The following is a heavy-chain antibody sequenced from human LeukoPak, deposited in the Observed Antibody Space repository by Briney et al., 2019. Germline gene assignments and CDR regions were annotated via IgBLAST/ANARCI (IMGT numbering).Heavy chain of an antibody. Sequence: GGSLRLSCAVSGLTVSSSYMTWVRQAPGKGLEWASLIYSAGITYYAESVEGRFTISRDNPKNTLYLQMNSLRAEDTAVYFCATRPPGDYPYFDFWGQGSLVTVSS. V-gene: IGHV3-53*01. CDR2: IYSAGIT. D-gene: IGHD4-17*01. CDR1: GLTVSSSY. CDR3: ATRPPGDYPYFDF. J-gene: IGHJ4*02.